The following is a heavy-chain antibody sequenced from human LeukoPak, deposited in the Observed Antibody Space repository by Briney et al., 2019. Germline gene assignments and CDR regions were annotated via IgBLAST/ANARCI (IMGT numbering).Heavy chain of an antibody. D-gene: IGHD6-13*01. CDR3: ARQGGNSSPYYYYYSDV. V-gene: IGHV4-38-2*01. CDR2: IYHSGNT. J-gene: IGHJ6*03. Sequence: SETLSLTCAVSGCSISSGYCWGWIRQPPGKGLEWIGCIYHSGNTYCNPSLKSRVTISVDTSKNQFSLNLSSVTAADTAVYYCARQGGNSSPYYYYYSDVWGKGTTVTVSS. CDR1: GCSISSGYC.